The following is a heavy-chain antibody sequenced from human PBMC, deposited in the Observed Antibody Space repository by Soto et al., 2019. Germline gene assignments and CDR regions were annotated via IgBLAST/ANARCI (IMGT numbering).Heavy chain of an antibody. CDR1: GGSISSGGYY. CDR3: ATGYFDWLYPTVNWFDP. V-gene: IGHV4-31*03. D-gene: IGHD3-9*01. Sequence: QVQLQESGPGLVKPSQTLSLTCTVSGGSISSGGYYWSWIRQHPGKGLEWIGYIYYSGSTYYNPSLKSRVTISVDTSKNQFSLKLSSVTAADTAVYYCATGYFDWLYPTVNWFDPWGQGTLVTVSS. J-gene: IGHJ5*02. CDR2: IYYSGST.